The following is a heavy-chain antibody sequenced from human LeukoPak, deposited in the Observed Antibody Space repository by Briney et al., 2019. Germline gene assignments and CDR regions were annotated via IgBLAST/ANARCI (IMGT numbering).Heavy chain of an antibody. J-gene: IGHJ6*02. V-gene: IGHV3-21*01. D-gene: IGHD6-13*01. CDR3: ARDWGSSWYEEDYYYYGMDV. CDR2: ISSSSSYI. Sequence: GGSLRLSCAASGFTFSSYSMNWVRQAPGKGLEWVSSISSSSSYIYYADSVKGRFTISRNNAKNSLYLQMNSLRAEDTAVYYCARDWGSSWYEEDYYYYGMDVWGQGTTVTVSS. CDR1: GFTFSSYS.